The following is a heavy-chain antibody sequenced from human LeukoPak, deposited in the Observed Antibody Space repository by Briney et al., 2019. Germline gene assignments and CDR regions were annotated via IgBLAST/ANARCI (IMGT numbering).Heavy chain of an antibody. Sequence: GGSLRLSCAASGFTFSSYSMNWVRQAPGKGLEWVSSISSSSSYIYYADSVKGRFTISRDNAKNSLYLQMNSLRAEDTAVYYCARDPGFDINGGYSGYFDYWGQGTLVTVSS. J-gene: IGHJ4*02. CDR3: ARDPGFDINGGYSGYFDY. CDR2: ISSSSSYI. D-gene: IGHD5-12*01. V-gene: IGHV3-21*01. CDR1: GFTFSSYS.